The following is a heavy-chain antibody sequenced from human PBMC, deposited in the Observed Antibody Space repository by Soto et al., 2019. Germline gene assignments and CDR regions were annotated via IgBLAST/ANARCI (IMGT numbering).Heavy chain of an antibody. CDR3: ARRLSTGWFFDF. CDR2: IYPGDSDT. Sequence: PGESLKISCKGSGYSFTSYWIGWVRQMPGKGLEWMGIIYPGDSDTRYSPSFQGQVAFSADKSISTAYLQWSGLKASDTAIYYCARRLSTGWFFDFWGQGTLVTVPQ. V-gene: IGHV5-51*01. D-gene: IGHD6-19*01. J-gene: IGHJ4*02. CDR1: GYSFTSYW.